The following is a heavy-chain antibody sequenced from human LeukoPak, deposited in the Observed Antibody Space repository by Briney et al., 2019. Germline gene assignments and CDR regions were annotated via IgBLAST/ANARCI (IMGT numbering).Heavy chain of an antibody. CDR1: GFKFSDHY. J-gene: IGHJ4*02. Sequence: GGSLRLSCAASGFKFSDHYIDWVRQAPGKGLEWVSSISSSSYIYYADSVKGRFTISRDNAKNSLYLQMNSLRAEDTAVYYCARVLSARGTVTINPSDYWGQGTLVTVSS. V-gene: IGHV3-69-1*01. CDR3: ARVLSARGTVTINPSDY. CDR2: ISSSSYI. D-gene: IGHD4-17*01.